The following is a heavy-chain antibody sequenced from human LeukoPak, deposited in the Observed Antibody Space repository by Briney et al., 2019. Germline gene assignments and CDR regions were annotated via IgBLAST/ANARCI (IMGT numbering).Heavy chain of an antibody. CDR3: ARDGGSPGAY. CDR1: SESMSGFY. J-gene: IGHJ4*02. CDR2: IYHSGST. D-gene: IGHD2-15*01. V-gene: IGHV4-38-2*02. Sequence: SETLSLTCTVSSESMSGFYWNWIRQPPGKGLEWIGSIYHSGSTYYNPSLKSRVTISVDTSKNQFSLKLSSVTAADTAVYYCARDGGSPGAYWGQGTLVTVSS.